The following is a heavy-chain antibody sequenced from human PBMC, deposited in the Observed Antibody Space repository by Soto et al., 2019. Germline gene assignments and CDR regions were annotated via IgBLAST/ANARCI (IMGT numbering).Heavy chain of an antibody. CDR1: GYTFTGQY. CDR2: INPNSGGT. J-gene: IGHJ6*02. Sequence: ASVKVSCKASGYTFTGQYMHWVRQAPGQGLEWMGWINPNSGGTNYAQKFQGRVTMTRDTSISTAYMELSRLRSDDTAVYYCARDSSACSSTSCYYYYGMDVWGQGTTVTVSS. D-gene: IGHD2-2*01. V-gene: IGHV1-2*02. CDR3: ARDSSACSSTSCYYYYGMDV.